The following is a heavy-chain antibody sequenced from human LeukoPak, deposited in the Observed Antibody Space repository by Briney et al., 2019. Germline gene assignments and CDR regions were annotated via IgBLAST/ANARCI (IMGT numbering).Heavy chain of an antibody. CDR1: GGSISTGSYY. J-gene: IGHJ5*02. CDR3: ARDDKGGWFDP. D-gene: IGHD3-16*01. Sequence: SETLSLTCTVSGGSISTGSYYWSWIRQHPGKGLEWIGYIYSSGSTYYNPSLKSRVTISVDTSKNQFSLKLSSQTAADTAAYYCARDDKGGWFDPWGQGTLVTVSS. V-gene: IGHV4-31*03. CDR2: IYSSGST.